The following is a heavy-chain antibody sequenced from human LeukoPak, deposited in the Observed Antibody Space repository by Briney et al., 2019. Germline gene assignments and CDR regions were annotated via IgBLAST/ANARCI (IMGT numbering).Heavy chain of an antibody. V-gene: IGHV4-39*01. CDR3: ARVVAARPAWFDP. CDR2: IYYSGST. CDR1: GGSISSSSYY. J-gene: IGHJ5*02. Sequence: PSETLSLTCTVSGGSISSSSYYWGWIRQPPGKGLEWIGSIYYSGSTYYNPSLKGRVTISVDTSKNQFSLKLSSVTAADTAVYYCARVVAARPAWFDPWGQGTLVTVSS. D-gene: IGHD6-6*01.